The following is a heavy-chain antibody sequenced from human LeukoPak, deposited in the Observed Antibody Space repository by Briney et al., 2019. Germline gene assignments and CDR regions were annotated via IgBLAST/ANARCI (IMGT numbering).Heavy chain of an antibody. J-gene: IGHJ4*02. CDR3: ASTTLQDSFDY. CDR2: IYSGGST. Sequence: GGSLRLSCAASGFTVSSNYMSWVRQAPGKGLEWASVIYSGGSTYYADSVKGRFTISRDNSKNTLYLQMNSLRAEDTAVYYCASTTLQDSFDYWGQGTLVTVSS. D-gene: IGHD1-26*01. CDR1: GFTVSSNY. V-gene: IGHV3-53*05.